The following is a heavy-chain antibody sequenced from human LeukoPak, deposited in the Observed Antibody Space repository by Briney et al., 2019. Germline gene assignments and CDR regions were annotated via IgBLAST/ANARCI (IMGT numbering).Heavy chain of an antibody. J-gene: IGHJ2*01. CDR2: IYNSENT. Sequence: SETLSLTCTVSGGSVSSYYWSWFRQPPGKGLEWIGYIYNSENTKYNSSLESRVTISVDTSKNQFFLKLSSVTAADTAVYYCARFHSGRFGWYVLWYFDLWGRGTLVTVSS. V-gene: IGHV4-4*09. D-gene: IGHD6-19*01. CDR3: ARFHSGRFGWYVLWYFDL. CDR1: GGSVSSYY.